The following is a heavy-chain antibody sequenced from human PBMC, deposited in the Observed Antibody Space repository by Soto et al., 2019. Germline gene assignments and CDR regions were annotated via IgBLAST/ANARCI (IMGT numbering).Heavy chain of an antibody. Sequence: ASVNVSCKVSGYTLTELSMHWVRQAPGKGLEWMGGFDPEDGETIYAQKFQGRVTMTEDTSTDTAYMELSSLRSEDTAVYYCATDGYGSGSYPLDYYYYYGMDVWGQGTTVTVSS. CDR1: GYTLTELS. CDR3: ATDGYGSGSYPLDYYYYYGMDV. J-gene: IGHJ6*02. V-gene: IGHV1-24*01. D-gene: IGHD3-10*01. CDR2: FDPEDGET.